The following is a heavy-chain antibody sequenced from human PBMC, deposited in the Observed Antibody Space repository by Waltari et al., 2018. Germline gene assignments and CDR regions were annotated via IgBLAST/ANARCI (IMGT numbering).Heavy chain of an antibody. CDR2: IRYDGSNK. Sequence: QVQLVESGGGVVQPGGSLRLSCATSVFTFSNYGIHWVRQAPGKGLEWVAFIRYDGSNKYYADSVKGRFTISRDNSRGTLYLQMNSLRAEDTAVYYCARDDYGDYRLGYWGQGTLVTVSS. CDR1: VFTFSNYG. D-gene: IGHD4-17*01. CDR3: ARDDYGDYRLGY. V-gene: IGHV3-30*02. J-gene: IGHJ4*02.